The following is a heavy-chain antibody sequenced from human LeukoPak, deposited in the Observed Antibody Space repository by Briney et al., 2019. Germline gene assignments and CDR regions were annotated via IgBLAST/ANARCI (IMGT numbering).Heavy chain of an antibody. Sequence: SETLSLTFAVYGGSFSGYYWSWIRQPPGKGLEWVGEINHSGSTNHNPSLKSRVTISVDTSRNQFSLKLSSVTAADTAVYYCATSPGYCSSTSCYWVSYYFDYWSQGTLVTVSS. CDR3: ATSPGYCSSTSCYWVSYYFDY. CDR1: GGSFSGYY. J-gene: IGHJ4*02. V-gene: IGHV4-34*01. D-gene: IGHD2-2*01. CDR2: INHSGST.